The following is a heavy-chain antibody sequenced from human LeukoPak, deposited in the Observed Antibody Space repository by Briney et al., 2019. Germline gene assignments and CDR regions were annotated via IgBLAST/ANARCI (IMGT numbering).Heavy chain of an antibody. CDR3: ARGGSVRTFDY. V-gene: IGHV4-39*07. CDR1: GGSISSSSYY. CDR2: IYYSGST. Sequence: PSETLSLTCTVSGGSISSSSYYWGWIRQPPGKGPEWIGSIYYSGSTYYNPSLKSRVTISVDTSKNQFSLKLSSVTAADTAVYYCARGGSVRTFDYWGQGTLVTVSS. J-gene: IGHJ4*02. D-gene: IGHD6-25*01.